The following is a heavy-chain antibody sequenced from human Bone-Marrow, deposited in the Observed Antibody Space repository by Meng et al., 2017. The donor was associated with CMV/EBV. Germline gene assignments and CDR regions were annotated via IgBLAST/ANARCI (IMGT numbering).Heavy chain of an antibody. J-gene: IGHJ6*02. Sequence: GSLRLSCSVSGYSISSGYYWAWIRQPPGKGLEWIGSIYHSGSTYYSPSLKSRVTMSVDTSKNQFSLRLTSVTAADTAVFYCASESATYLGGRIYYHGMDVWGQGTTVTVSS. V-gene: IGHV4-38-2*02. CDR2: IYHSGST. D-gene: IGHD1-26*01. CDR3: ASESATYLGGRIYYHGMDV. CDR1: GYSISSGYY.